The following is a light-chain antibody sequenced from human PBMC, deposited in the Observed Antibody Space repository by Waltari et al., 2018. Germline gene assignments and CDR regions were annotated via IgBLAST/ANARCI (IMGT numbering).Light chain of an antibody. Sequence: QSALTQPASVSGSPGQSITISCSGTDSDVGAYDFVSWYQQHPGKAPHLIIYEVSNRPSGISHRFSASKSGNTASLTSSGLQAEDEADYYCSSYTTSSAPGVFGTGTRVTVL. V-gene: IGLV2-14*01. CDR3: SSYTTSSAPGV. J-gene: IGLJ1*01. CDR1: DSDVGAYDF. CDR2: EVS.